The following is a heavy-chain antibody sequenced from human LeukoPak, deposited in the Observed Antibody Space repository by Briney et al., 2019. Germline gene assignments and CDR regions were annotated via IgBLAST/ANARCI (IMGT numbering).Heavy chain of an antibody. V-gene: IGHV4-34*01. CDR2: INHSGST. Sequence: SETLSLTCAVYGGSFSGYYWSWIRQPPGKGLEWIGEINHSGSTNYNPSLKSRVTISVDTSKDQFSLKLSSVTAADTAVYYCAGRLGYSYGYYYYGVDVWGQGTTVTVSS. CDR1: GGSFSGYY. J-gene: IGHJ6*02. D-gene: IGHD5-18*01. CDR3: AGRLGYSYGYYYYGVDV.